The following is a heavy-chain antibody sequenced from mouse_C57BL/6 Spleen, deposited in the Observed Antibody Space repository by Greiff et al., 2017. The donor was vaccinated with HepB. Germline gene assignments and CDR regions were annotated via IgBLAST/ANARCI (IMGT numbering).Heavy chain of an antibody. CDR1: GYTFTDYY. D-gene: IGHD2-3*01. CDR2: INPNNGGT. Sequence: VQLQQSGPELVKPGASVKISCKASGYTFTDYYMNWVKQSHGKSLEWIGDINPNNGGTSYNQKFKGKATLTVDKSSSTAYMELRSLTSEDSAVYYCARDGYLFAYWGQGTLVTVSP. V-gene: IGHV1-26*01. CDR3: ARDGYLFAY. J-gene: IGHJ3*01.